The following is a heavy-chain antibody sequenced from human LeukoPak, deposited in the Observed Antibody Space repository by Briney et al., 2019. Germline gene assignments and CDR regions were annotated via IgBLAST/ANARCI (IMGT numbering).Heavy chain of an antibody. J-gene: IGHJ5*02. Sequence: PSETLSLTCTVSGGSISSGDYYWSWLRQPPGTGLEWIGYIYYSGSTYYNPSLKSRVTISVDTSKNQFSLKLSSVTAADTAVYYCARVLSVDTADMFDPWGQGTLVTVSS. D-gene: IGHD5-18*01. CDR3: ARVLSVDTADMFDP. CDR1: GGSISSGDYY. V-gene: IGHV4-30-4*01. CDR2: IYYSGST.